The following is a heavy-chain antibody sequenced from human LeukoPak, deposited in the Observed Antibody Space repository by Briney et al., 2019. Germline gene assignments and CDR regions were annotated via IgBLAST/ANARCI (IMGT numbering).Heavy chain of an antibody. CDR3: ARDYDPIVGAAGYFDY. CDR1: GYTFTSYG. V-gene: IGHV1-18*01. D-gene: IGHD1-26*01. CDR2: ISAYNGNT. J-gene: IGHJ4*02. Sequence: GASVKVSCKASGYTFTSYGISWVRQAPGQGLEWMGWISAYNGNTNYAQKLQGRVTMTTDTSTSTAYMELMSLRSDDTAVYYCARDYDPIVGAAGYFDYWGQGTLVTVSS.